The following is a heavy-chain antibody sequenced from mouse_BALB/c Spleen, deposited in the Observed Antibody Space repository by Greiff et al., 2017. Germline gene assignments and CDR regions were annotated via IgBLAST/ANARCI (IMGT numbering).Heavy chain of an antibody. CDR3: ARDYYGSSPWFAY. D-gene: IGHD1-1*01. J-gene: IGHJ3*01. CDR2: IWAGGST. CDR1: GFSLTSYG. Sequence: VQLKQSGPGLVQPSQSLSITCTVSGFSLTSYGVHWVRQSPGKGLEWLGVIWAGGSTNYNSALMSRLSISKDNSKSQVFLKMNSLQTDDTAIYYCARDYYGSSPWFAYWGKGTLVTVSA. V-gene: IGHV2-9*02.